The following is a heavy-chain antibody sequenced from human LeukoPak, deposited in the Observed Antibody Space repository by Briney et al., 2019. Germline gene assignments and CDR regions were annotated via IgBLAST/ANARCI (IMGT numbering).Heavy chain of an antibody. CDR3: ARVYYDFWSGWSFDP. J-gene: IGHJ5*02. CDR1: GFTFSSYW. Sequence: GGSLRLSCAASGFTFSSYWMCWVRQAPGKGLEWVANIKQDGSEKYYVDSVKGRFTISRDNAKNSLYLQMNSLRAEDTAVYYCARVYYDFWSGWSFDPWGQGTLVTVSS. D-gene: IGHD3-3*01. CDR2: IKQDGSEK. V-gene: IGHV3-7*01.